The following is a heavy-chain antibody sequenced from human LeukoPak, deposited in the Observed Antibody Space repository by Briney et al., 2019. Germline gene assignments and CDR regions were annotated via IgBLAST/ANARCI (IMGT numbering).Heavy chain of an antibody. CDR2: IYSDGST. Sequence: PGGSLRLSCAASGFTVSSSYMTWVRQAPGKGLEWVSVIYSDGSTYYADSVKGRFTISRDNSKNTLYLQMNSLRAEDTAVYYCAKALVRGVTAPDYWGQGTLVTVSS. J-gene: IGHJ4*02. CDR3: AKALVRGVTAPDY. V-gene: IGHV3-53*01. CDR1: GFTVSSSY. D-gene: IGHD3-10*01.